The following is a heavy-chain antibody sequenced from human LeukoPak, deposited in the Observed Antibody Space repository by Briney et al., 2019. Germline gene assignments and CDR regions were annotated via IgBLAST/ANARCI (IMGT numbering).Heavy chain of an antibody. CDR1: GGSISTYY. J-gene: IGHJ4*02. Sequence: SETLSLTCTVSGGSISTYYWSWVRQPPGKGLEWIGYIYYTGDTRSNPSLKSRVTLLVDTSKNQFSLRLSSVTAADTAVYYCARKTGDLYYFDYWGQGTLVTVSS. CDR2: IYYTGDT. CDR3: ARKTGDLYYFDY. V-gene: IGHV4-59*01. D-gene: IGHD7-27*01.